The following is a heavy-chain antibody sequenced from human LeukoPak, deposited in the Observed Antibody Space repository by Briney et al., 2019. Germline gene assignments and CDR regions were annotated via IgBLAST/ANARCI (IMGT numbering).Heavy chain of an antibody. J-gene: IGHJ3*02. CDR1: GFTFSSYA. CDR3: AKNHLGYSWVDAFDI. V-gene: IGHV3-23*01. CDR2: ISGSGGST. Sequence: GGSLRLSCAASGFTFSSYAMSWVRQAPGKGLEWVSAISGSGGSTYYADSVKGRFTISRDNSNNTLYLQMNSLRAEDTAVYYCAKNHLGYSWVDAFDIWGQGTVVTVSS. D-gene: IGHD5-12*01.